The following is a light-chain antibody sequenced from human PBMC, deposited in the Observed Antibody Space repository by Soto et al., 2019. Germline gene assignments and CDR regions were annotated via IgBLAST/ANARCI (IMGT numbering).Light chain of an antibody. CDR2: EVY. J-gene: IGLJ1*01. Sequence: QSALTQPPSASGSPGQSVTISCTGSSSDIGAYNFVSWYQQHPGKAPKVIISEVYKRPSGVPYRFSGSKSGNTASLTISGLQAEDEADYYCSAHAGSNNPLAFGSGTKLTVL. V-gene: IGLV2-8*01. CDR1: SSDIGAYNF. CDR3: SAHAGSNNPLA.